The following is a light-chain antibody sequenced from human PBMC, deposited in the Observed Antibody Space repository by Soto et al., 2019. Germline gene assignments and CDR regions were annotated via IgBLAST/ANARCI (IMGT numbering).Light chain of an antibody. V-gene: IGKV1-39*01. CDR3: QHSYDLPRT. CDR1: QSVSKY. Sequence: DIQLTQSPSSLSASVGDTVTISCRTNQSVSKYMNWYQQKPGTAPKPLIYYVSSLHSGVPSRFSGSGSATDFTLTISSLQTVDFATYYGQHSYDLPRTFGQGTRLAIK. CDR2: YVS. J-gene: IGKJ2*01.